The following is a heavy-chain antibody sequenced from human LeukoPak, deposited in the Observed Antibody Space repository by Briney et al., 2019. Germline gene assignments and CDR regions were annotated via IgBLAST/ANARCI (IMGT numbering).Heavy chain of an antibody. V-gene: IGHV3-7*03. Sequence: GGSLRLSCAASGFTLSNHWMTWVRQVPGRGPEWVANVNRDGSETYYLDSVKGRFTISKDNAKNSLYLQMNSLRAEDTALYYCATSYDMGWLIGYWGQGTLVTVSS. CDR1: GFTLSNHW. CDR2: VNRDGSET. D-gene: IGHD3/OR15-3a*01. J-gene: IGHJ4*02. CDR3: ATSYDMGWLIGY.